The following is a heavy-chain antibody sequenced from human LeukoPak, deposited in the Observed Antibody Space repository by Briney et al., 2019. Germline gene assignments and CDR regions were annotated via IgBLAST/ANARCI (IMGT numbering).Heavy chain of an antibody. CDR2: IIPIFGTA. Sequence: EASVKVSCKASGGTFSSYAISWVRQAPGQGLEWMGGIIPIFGTANYAQKFQGRVTITTDESTSTAYMELSSLRSEDTAVYYCARGSTYYYYYYMDDWGKGTTVTVSS. J-gene: IGHJ6*03. CDR3: ARGSTYYYYYYMDD. CDR1: GGTFSSYA. V-gene: IGHV1-69*05.